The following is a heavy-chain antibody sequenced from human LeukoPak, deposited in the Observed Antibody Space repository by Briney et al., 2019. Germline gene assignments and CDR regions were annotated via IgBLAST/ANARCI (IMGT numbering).Heavy chain of an antibody. CDR1: RFTFSCYA. CDR2: IGGTGHRT. D-gene: IGHD6-19*01. Sequence: PGGSLTLSCSASRFTFSCYAMSWLRPARGRGLECVSTIGGTGHRTYYADSVKGRFTISRDNSMDTLFLQMNSLKAEDTAVYYCAKDPVVYHGGSGWHYFDYWGQGTLVTVSS. CDR3: AKDPVVYHGGSGWHYFDY. V-gene: IGHV3-23*01. J-gene: IGHJ4*02.